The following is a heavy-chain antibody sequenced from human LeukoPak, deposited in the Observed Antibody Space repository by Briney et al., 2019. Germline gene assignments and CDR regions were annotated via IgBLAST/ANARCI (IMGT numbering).Heavy chain of an antibody. CDR3: ARGRHSSGWYSWFDP. D-gene: IGHD6-19*01. V-gene: IGHV1-2*02. J-gene: IGHJ5*02. Sequence: ASVKVSCRASGYTFTAYFIHWVRQAPGQGLEWMGWINPNSGGTKYAQKFQGRVTMTRDTSISTTYMELSRLRSDDTAVYFCARGRHSSGWYSWFDPWGQGTLVTVSS. CDR2: INPNSGGT. CDR1: GYTFTAYF.